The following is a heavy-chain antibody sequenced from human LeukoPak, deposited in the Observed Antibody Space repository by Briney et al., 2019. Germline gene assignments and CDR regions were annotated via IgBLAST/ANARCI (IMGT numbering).Heavy chain of an antibody. Sequence: SETLSLTCTVSGGSISSGSYYWSWIRQPAGKGLEWIGRIYTSGSTNYNPSLKSRVTISVDTSKNQFSLKLSSVTAADTAVYYCARVLVRGVTWDWGQGTLVTVSS. V-gene: IGHV4-61*02. CDR1: GGSISSGSYY. CDR2: IYTSGST. J-gene: IGHJ4*02. D-gene: IGHD3-10*01. CDR3: ARVLVRGVTWD.